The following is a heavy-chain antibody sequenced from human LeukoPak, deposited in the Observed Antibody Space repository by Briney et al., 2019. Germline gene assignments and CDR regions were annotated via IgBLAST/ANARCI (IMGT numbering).Heavy chain of an antibody. CDR1: GYTFTGYY. CDR3: ARDARGWYRSNVDY. CDR2: INPNSGGT. J-gene: IGHJ4*02. D-gene: IGHD6-19*01. V-gene: IGHV1-2*02. Sequence: ASVKVSCKASGYTFTGYYMHWVRQAPGQGLEWMGWINPNSGGTNYAQKFQGRVTMTRDTSISTAYMELSRLRSDDTAVYYCARDARGWYRSNVDYWGQGTLVTVSS.